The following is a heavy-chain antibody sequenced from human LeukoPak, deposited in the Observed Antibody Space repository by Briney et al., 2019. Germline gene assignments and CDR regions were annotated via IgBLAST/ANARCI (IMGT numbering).Heavy chain of an antibody. CDR2: ISSSSSTI. CDR3: ARVGDCSSTSCYTFGYFDY. J-gene: IGHJ4*02. CDR1: GFTFSSYS. D-gene: IGHD2-2*02. V-gene: IGHV3-48*01. Sequence: PGGSLRLSCAASGFTFSSYSMNWVRQAPGKGLEWVSYISSSSSTIYYADSVKGRFTISRDNSKNTLYLQMNSLRAEDTAVYYRARVGDCSSTSCYTFGYFDYWGQGTLVTVSS.